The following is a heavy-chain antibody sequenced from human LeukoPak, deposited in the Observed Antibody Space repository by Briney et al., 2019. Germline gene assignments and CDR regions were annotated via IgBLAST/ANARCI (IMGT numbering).Heavy chain of an antibody. CDR2: IIPILGIA. CDR1: GGTFSSYA. Sequence: TVKVSCKASGGTFSSYAISWVRQAPGQGLEWMGRIIPILGIANYAQKFQGRVTITADKSTSTAYMELSSLRSEDTAVYYCARLNGGRLRTDILTGPSWSYGMDVWGQGTTVTVSS. D-gene: IGHD3-9*01. V-gene: IGHV1-69*04. J-gene: IGHJ6*02. CDR3: ARLNGGRLRTDILTGPSWSYGMDV.